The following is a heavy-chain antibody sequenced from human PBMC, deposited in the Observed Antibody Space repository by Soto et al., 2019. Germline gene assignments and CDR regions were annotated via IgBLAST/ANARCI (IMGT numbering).Heavy chain of an antibody. J-gene: IGHJ6*02. Sequence: SETLSLTCTGSGGSISSYYWSWIRQPAGKGLEWIGRIYTSGSTNYNPSLKSRVTMSVDTSKNQFSLKLSSVTAADTAVYYCASTSSSGFSRYYYYYGMDVWGQGTTVTVSS. CDR1: GGSISSYY. CDR3: ASTSSSGFSRYYYYYGMDV. V-gene: IGHV4-4*07. D-gene: IGHD6-19*01. CDR2: IYTSGST.